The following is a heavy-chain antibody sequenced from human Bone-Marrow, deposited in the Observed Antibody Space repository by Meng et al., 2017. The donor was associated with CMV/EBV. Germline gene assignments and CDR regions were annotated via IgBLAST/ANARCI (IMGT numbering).Heavy chain of an antibody. CDR3: ARNCKVTLCGVIILPPDY. CDR2: ISGSGGTI. Sequence: GESLKISCAASGFTFSSYTMNWVRQAPGKGLEWVSYISGSGGTIFYAPSVKGRFTISRDNAKNAVYLQMNSLRAGDTAVYYCARNCKVTLCGVIILPPDYWGQGMLVNVAS. CDR1: GFTFSSYT. J-gene: IGHJ4*02. V-gene: IGHV3-48*04. D-gene: IGHD3-3*01.